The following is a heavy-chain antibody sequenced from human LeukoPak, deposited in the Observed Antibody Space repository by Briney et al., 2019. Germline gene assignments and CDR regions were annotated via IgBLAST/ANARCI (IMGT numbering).Heavy chain of an antibody. V-gene: IGHV4-34*01. D-gene: IGHD3-10*01. CDR2: INHSGST. Sequence: PSETLSLTCAVYGGSFSGYYWSWIRQPPGKGLEWIGEINHSGSTDYNPSLKSRAAISVDTSNNQFPLKLTSVTAADTAVYFCARGAYGSRNSNWFDPWGQGTLVTVSS. CDR3: ARGAYGSRNSNWFDP. CDR1: GGSFSGYY. J-gene: IGHJ5*02.